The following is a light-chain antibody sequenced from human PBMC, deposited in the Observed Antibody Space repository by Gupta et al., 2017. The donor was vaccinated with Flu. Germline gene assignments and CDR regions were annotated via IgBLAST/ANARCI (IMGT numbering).Light chain of an antibody. CDR2: SNN. CDR1: SSNIGSNT. J-gene: IGLJ3*02. Sequence: SLPTQPSSAPASPAQRVTISCSGSSSNIGSNTVNWYQQLPGTAPKLLIYSNNQRPSGVPDRFSGSKSGTSASLAISGLQSEDEADYYCAAWDDSLNGPVFGGGTKLTVL. V-gene: IGLV1-44*01. CDR3: AAWDDSLNGPV.